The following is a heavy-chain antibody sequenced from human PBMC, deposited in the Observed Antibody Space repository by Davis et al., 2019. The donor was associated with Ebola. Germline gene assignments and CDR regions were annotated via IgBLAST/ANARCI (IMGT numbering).Heavy chain of an antibody. CDR2: IKQDGSEK. CDR3: ATWELSSSWHYFDY. V-gene: IGHV3-7*01. CDR1: GFTFSSYW. J-gene: IGHJ4*02. D-gene: IGHD6-13*01. Sequence: GGSLRLSCAASGFTFSSYWMSWVRQAPGKGLEWVANIKQDGSEKYYVDSVKGRFTISRDNAKNSLYLQMNSLRAEDTAVYYCATWELSSSWHYFDYWGQGTLVTVSS.